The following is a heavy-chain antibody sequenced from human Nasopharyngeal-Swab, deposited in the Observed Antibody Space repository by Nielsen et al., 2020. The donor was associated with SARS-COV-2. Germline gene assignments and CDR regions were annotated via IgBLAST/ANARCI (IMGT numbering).Heavy chain of an antibody. Sequence: WIRQPPGKGLEWVSVITGSGGNTYYSDSVKGRFTISRDNSKNTLYLQMNSLRAEDTAVYFCAKNTGYSTGWNDAFDIWGQGTMVTVSS. V-gene: IGHV3-23*01. CDR2: ITGSGGNT. CDR3: AKNTGYSTGWNDAFDI. D-gene: IGHD6-19*01. J-gene: IGHJ3*02.